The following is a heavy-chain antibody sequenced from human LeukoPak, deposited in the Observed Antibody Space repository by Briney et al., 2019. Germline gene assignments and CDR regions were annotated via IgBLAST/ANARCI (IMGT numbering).Heavy chain of an antibody. J-gene: IGHJ6*03. Sequence: HSGGSLRLSCAASGFTFSSYGMHWVRQAPSKGLEWVAFIRYDGSNKYYADSVKGRFTISRDNSKNTLYLQMNSLRAEDTAVYYCAKDLPWELLPYYMDVWGKGTTVTVSS. CDR3: AKDLPWELLPYYMDV. D-gene: IGHD1-26*01. V-gene: IGHV3-30*02. CDR1: GFTFSSYG. CDR2: IRYDGSNK.